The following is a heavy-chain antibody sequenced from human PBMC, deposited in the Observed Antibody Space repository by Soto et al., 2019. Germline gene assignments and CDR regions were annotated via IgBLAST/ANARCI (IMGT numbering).Heavy chain of an antibody. CDR1: SGSISTSSYF. D-gene: IGHD4-17*01. CDR3: ARQSPSGDPDY. CDR2: VYYLGNT. Sequence: QLQLQESGPGLVKPSETLSLTCTVSSGSISTSSYFWGWIRQPPGRGLEWIGSVYYLGNTWYNSSPKSRVAISVDTSKNQFSVELSSVTAADTAEYYCARQSPSGDPDYWGQGTLVTVSS. J-gene: IGHJ4*02. V-gene: IGHV4-39*01.